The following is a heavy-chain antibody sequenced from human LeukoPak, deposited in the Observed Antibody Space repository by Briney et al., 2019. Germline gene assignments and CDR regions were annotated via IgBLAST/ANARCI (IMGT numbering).Heavy chain of an antibody. J-gene: IGHJ4*02. D-gene: IGHD3-22*01. CDR2: INHSGST. V-gene: IGHV4-34*01. Sequence: PSETLSLTCTVSGGSMNTYYWSWISQPPGKGLEWIGEINHSGSTNYNPSLKSRVTISVDTSKNQFSLKLNSVTAADTAVYYCARGLGDSSGYYYRFDYWGQGTLVTVSS. CDR1: GGSMNTYY. CDR3: ARGLGDSSGYYYRFDY.